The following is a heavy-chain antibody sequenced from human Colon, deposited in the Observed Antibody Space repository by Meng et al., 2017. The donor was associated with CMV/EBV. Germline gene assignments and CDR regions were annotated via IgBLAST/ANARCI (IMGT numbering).Heavy chain of an antibody. CDR1: GFTFSSYA. Sequence: GESLKISCAASGFTSGFTFSSYAMNWVRQAPGKGLEWVSGISGSGGSTYYADSVKGRFTISRDNSKNTLYLQMNSLRAEDTAVYYCAKSPGYYYDSSGYYPFDYWGQGTLVTVSS. CDR3: AKSPGYYYDSSGYYPFDY. CDR2: ISGSGGST. V-gene: IGHV3-23*01. J-gene: IGHJ4*02. D-gene: IGHD3-22*01.